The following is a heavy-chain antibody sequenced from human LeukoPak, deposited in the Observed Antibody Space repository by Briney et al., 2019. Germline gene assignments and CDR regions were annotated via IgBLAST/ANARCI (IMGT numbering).Heavy chain of an antibody. D-gene: IGHD5-18*01. Sequence: GGSLRLSCAASGLTFSSYAMSWVRQAPGKGLEGVSAISNSGGSTYYADSVKGRFTMSRDNARNSLYLQMTSLRAEDTAVYYCARDVDTAMSLDYWGQGALVTVSS. CDR3: ARDVDTAMSLDY. CDR1: GLTFSSYA. V-gene: IGHV3-23*01. J-gene: IGHJ4*02. CDR2: ISNSGGST.